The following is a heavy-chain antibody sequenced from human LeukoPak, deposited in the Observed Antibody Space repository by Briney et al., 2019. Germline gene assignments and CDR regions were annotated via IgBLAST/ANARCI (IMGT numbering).Heavy chain of an antibody. V-gene: IGHV1-18*01. J-gene: IGHJ4*02. Sequence: GASVKVSCKASGYTFTSYGISWVRQAPGQGLEWMGWISAYNGNTNYAQKLQGRVTMTTDTSTSTAYMELRSLRSDDTAAYYCARDLMPYGSGWPIFDYWGQGTLVTVSS. CDR3: ARDLMPYGSGWPIFDY. CDR1: GYTFTSYG. CDR2: ISAYNGNT. D-gene: IGHD6-19*01.